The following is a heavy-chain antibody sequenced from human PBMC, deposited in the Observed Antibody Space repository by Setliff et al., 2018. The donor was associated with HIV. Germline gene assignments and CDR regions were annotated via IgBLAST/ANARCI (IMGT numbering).Heavy chain of an antibody. V-gene: IGHV1-69*10. CDR2: FIPLPRIA. J-gene: IGHJ5*02. Sequence: GASVKVSCKASGGTFSSYAISWVRQAPGQGLEWMGGFIPLPRIANYPQKFQGRVTITADESMSTAYMELSGLKTEDTGTYYCTTDLYDTTSGVEFDPWGQGTLVTVSS. CDR1: GGTFSSYA. D-gene: IGHD3-3*01. CDR3: TTDLYDTTSGVEFDP.